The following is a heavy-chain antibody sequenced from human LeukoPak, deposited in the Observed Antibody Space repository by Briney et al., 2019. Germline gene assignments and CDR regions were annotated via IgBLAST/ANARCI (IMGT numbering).Heavy chain of an antibody. Sequence: ASVKVSCKAPGYTFTSYYMHWVRQAPGQGLEWMAKINPSGGSTSYAQKFQGRVTMTRDTSTTTVYMELSSLRSEDTAVYYCARDFRPSYDSSGYYHPGDNWGQGTLVTVSS. CDR1: GYTFTSYY. V-gene: IGHV1-46*01. CDR3: ARDFRPSYDSSGYYHPGDN. J-gene: IGHJ4*02. CDR2: INPSGGST. D-gene: IGHD3-22*01.